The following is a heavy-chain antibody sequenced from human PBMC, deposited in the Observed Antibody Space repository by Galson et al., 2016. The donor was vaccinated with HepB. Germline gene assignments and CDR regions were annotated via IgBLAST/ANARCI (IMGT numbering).Heavy chain of an antibody. Sequence: SLRLSCAASGFTFRTYCMTWVRQAPGKGLVWVSRINIDGSSTTYADSVKGRFTISRDNANNTLYLQMNSLRDEDTAVSYCASGSGSKVHFDYWGQGTLVTVSS. D-gene: IGHD3-22*01. CDR2: INIDGSST. J-gene: IGHJ4*02. CDR1: GFTFRTYC. CDR3: ASGSGSKVHFDY. V-gene: IGHV3-74*01.